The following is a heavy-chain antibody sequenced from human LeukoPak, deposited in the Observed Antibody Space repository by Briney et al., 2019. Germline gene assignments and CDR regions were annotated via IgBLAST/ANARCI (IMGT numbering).Heavy chain of an antibody. CDR1: GASISNSY. Sequence: SETLSLTCTVSGASISNSYWNWIRQPPGKGLEWIGYISRSGSTNYSPSLRDRVTISVDASQRHFSLNLISVTSADTAVYYCARDGYDNGWYAFDIWGQGIMVTVSS. D-gene: IGHD6-19*01. CDR3: ARDGYDNGWYAFDI. V-gene: IGHV4-59*01. J-gene: IGHJ3*02. CDR2: ISRSGST.